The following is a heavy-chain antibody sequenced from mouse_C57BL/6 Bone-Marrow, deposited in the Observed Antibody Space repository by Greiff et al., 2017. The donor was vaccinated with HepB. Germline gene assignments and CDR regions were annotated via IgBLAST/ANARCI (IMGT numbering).Heavy chain of an antibody. V-gene: IGHV5-15*01. D-gene: IGHD1-1*01. J-gene: IGHJ1*03. CDR1: GFTFSDYG. CDR2: ISNLAYSI. CDR3: ARHGYYYGSSYWYFDV. Sequence: EVKVVESGGGLVQPGGSLKLSCAASGFTFSDYGMAWVRQAPRKGPEWVAFISNLAYSIYYADTVTGRFTISRENAKNTLYLEMSSLRSEDTAMYYCARHGYYYGSSYWYFDVWGTGTTVTVSS.